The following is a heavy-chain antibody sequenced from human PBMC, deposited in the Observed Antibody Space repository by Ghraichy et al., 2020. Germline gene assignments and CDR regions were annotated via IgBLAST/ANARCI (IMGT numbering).Heavy chain of an antibody. CDR3: ARGSPYNGGSRLDY. Sequence: SETLSLTCAVSGGSFSGYYWSCIRQSPGKGLEWIGEINHSGNTNYNPSLKSRVTISVDTSKNQFSLKLSSVAAADTAVYYCARGSPYNGGSRLDYWDQGTLVTVSS. J-gene: IGHJ4*02. CDR1: GGSFSGYY. V-gene: IGHV4-34*01. CDR2: INHSGNT. D-gene: IGHD2-8*01.